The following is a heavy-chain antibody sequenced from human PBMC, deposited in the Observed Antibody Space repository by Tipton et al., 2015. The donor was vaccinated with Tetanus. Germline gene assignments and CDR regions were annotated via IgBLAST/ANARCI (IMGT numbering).Heavy chain of an antibody. D-gene: IGHD2-15*01. CDR3: AREADCSGGSCFSGDFDN. CDR2: SWYDGTDK. CDR1: GFIFSSYG. Sequence: SGFIFSSYGIHWVRQAPGKGLEWEADSWYDGTDKYYADSEKSRFTISRDNSKNTLYLQMNSLRAEDTAVYYCAREADCSGGSCFSGDFDNWGQGTQVTVSS. V-gene: IGHV3-33*01. J-gene: IGHJ4*02.